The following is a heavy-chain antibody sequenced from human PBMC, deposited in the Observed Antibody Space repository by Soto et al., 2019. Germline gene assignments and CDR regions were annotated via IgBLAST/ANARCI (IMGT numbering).Heavy chain of an antibody. CDR3: ARDYVFWSGPPPPTYYYYGMDV. CDR2: ISAYNGNT. V-gene: IGHV1-18*01. J-gene: IGHJ6*02. CDR1: GYTFTSYG. D-gene: IGHD3-3*01. Sequence: QVQLVQSGAEVKKPGASVKVSCKASGYTFTSYGISWVRQAPGQGLEWMGWISAYNGNTNYAQKLQGRVTMTTDTPTRPAYRGRRGPSARHPAAYYWARDYVFWSGPPPPTYYYYGMDVWGQGTTVTVSS.